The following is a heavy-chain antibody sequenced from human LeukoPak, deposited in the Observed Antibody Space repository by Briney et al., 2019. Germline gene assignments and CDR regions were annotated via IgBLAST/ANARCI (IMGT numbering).Heavy chain of an antibody. CDR3: ARSWGPSYWYFDL. V-gene: IGHV4-4*02. Sequence: SEILSLTCAVSGGSISSSNWWSLVRQPPGKGLEWIGYIYHSGSTYYNPSLKSRVTISVDRSKNQFPLKLSSVTAADTAVYYCARSWGPSYWYFDLWGRGTLVTVSS. CDR1: GGSISSSNW. J-gene: IGHJ2*01. D-gene: IGHD7-27*01. CDR2: IYHSGST.